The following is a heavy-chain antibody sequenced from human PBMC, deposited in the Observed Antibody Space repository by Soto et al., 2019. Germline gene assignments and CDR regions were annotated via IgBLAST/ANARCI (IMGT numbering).Heavy chain of an antibody. Sequence: PGGSLRLSCAASGFTFSSYGMHWVRQAPGKGLEWVAVISYDGSNKYYADSVKGRFTISRDNSKNTLYLQMNSLRAEDTAVYYCAKVVLLWFGDSDAFDIWGHGTMVTVSS. CDR3: AKVVLLWFGDSDAFDI. V-gene: IGHV3-30*18. J-gene: IGHJ3*02. D-gene: IGHD3-10*01. CDR1: GFTFSSYG. CDR2: ISYDGSNK.